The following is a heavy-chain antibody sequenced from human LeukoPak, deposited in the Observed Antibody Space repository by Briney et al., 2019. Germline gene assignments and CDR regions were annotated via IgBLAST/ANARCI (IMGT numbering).Heavy chain of an antibody. V-gene: IGHV3-21*01. J-gene: IGHJ5*02. CDR1: GFTFSSYS. CDR3: ASGRWFDP. Sequence: GGSLRLSCAASGFTFSSYSMNWVRQAPGKGLEWVSSISSSSSYIYYADSVKGRFTISRDNSKNTLYLQMNSLRAEDTAVYYCASGRWFDPWGQGTLVTVSS. CDR2: ISSSSSYI.